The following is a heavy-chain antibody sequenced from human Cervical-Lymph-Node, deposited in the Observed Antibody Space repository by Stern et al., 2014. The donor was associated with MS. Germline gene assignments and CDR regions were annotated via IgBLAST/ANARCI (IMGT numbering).Heavy chain of an antibody. D-gene: IGHD5-18*01. CDR3: AKDRIQLWLWDY. J-gene: IGHJ4*02. Sequence: VQLVESGGDVAQPGRSLKLSCAASGFTFSSYGMHWVRQAPGQGLEWVAVIAYDGSNEDYADSVKGRFTISRGNSKNTLYLQMNSLRPEDTAVYYCAKDRIQLWLWDYWGQGTLVTVSS. CDR2: IAYDGSNE. V-gene: IGHV3-30*18. CDR1: GFTFSSYG.